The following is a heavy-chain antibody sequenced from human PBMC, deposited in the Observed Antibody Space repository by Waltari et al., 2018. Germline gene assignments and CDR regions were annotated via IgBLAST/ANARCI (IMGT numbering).Heavy chain of an antibody. CDR3: ARFELRSRYCSSTSCSQRAFDI. D-gene: IGHD2-2*01. CDR2: INNSGST. V-gene: IGHV4-34*01. Sequence: QVQLQQWGAGLLKPSETLSLTCAVYGGSFSGYYWSWIRQPPGQGLEWIGEINNSGSTNYNPSLKGRVTKSVDTSKNQFSLKLSSVTAADTAVYYCARFELRSRYCSSTSCSQRAFDIWGQGTMVTVSS. CDR1: GGSFSGYY. J-gene: IGHJ3*02.